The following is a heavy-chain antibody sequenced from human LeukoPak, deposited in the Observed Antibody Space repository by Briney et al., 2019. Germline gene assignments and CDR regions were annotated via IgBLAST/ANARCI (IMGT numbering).Heavy chain of an antibody. CDR2: ISYDGSNK. CDR3: AKEKGSSGWSPMDV. CDR1: GFTFSSYG. D-gene: IGHD6-13*01. V-gene: IGHV3-30*18. J-gene: IGHJ6*02. Sequence: GGSLRLSCEASGFTFSSYGMHWVRQAPGKGLEWVAVISYDGSNKYYADSVKGRFTISRDNSKNTLYLQMNSLRAEDTAVYYCAKEKGSSGWSPMDVWGQGTTVTVSS.